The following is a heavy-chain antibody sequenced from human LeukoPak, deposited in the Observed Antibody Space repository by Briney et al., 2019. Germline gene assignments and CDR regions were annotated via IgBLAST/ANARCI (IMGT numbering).Heavy chain of an antibody. D-gene: IGHD4-17*01. J-gene: IGHJ6*03. CDR1: GFTFSSYA. CDR3: ARGGTTVTPYYYYYYYMDV. Sequence: GGSLRLSCAASGFTFSSYAMSWVRQAPGKGLEWVSAISGSGGSTYYADSVKGRFTISRDNAKNSLYLQMNSLRAEDTALYYCARGGTTVTPYYYYYYYMDVWGKGTTVTVSS. CDR2: ISGSGGST. V-gene: IGHV3-23*01.